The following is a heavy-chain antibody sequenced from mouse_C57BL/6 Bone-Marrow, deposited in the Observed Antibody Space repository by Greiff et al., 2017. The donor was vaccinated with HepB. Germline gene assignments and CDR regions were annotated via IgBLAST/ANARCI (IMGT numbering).Heavy chain of an antibody. J-gene: IGHJ2*01. D-gene: IGHD1-1*01. V-gene: IGHV5-4*01. CDR1: GFTFSSYA. CDR2: ISDGGSYT. CDR3: ARDRDYGSSYVGY. Sequence: DVKLVESGGGLVKPGVSLKLSCAASGFTFSSYAMSWVRQTPEKRLEWVATISDGGSYTYYPDNVKGRFTISRDNAKNNLYLQMSHLKSEDTAMYYCARDRDYGSSYVGYWGQGTTLTVSS.